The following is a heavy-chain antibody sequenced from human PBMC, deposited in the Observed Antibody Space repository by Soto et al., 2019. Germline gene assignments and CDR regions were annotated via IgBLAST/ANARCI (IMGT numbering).Heavy chain of an antibody. J-gene: IGHJ4*02. Sequence: QVQLVQSGAEVKKPGASVKISCKASGDTFSSYAIHWVRQAPGQRLEWMGWINAGNGNTKYSQKFQGRVTITRDTSASTAYMDLSSLRSEDTAVYYCARGDYYDIHDYWGQGTLVTVSS. D-gene: IGHD3-22*01. CDR2: INAGNGNT. CDR3: ARGDYYDIHDY. V-gene: IGHV1-3*01. CDR1: GDTFSSYA.